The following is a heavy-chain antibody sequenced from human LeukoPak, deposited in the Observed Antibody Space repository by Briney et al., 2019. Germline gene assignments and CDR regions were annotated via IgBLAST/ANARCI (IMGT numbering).Heavy chain of an antibody. CDR2: INHSGST. J-gene: IGHJ6*02. V-gene: IGHV4-34*01. CDR1: GGSFSGYY. Sequence: SETLSLTCAVYGGSFSGYYWSWIRQPPGKGLEWIGEINHSGSTNYNPSLKSRVTISVDTSKNQFSLKLSSVTAADTAVYYCARDGGYSYGYFDYYYYGMDVWGQGTTVTVSS. D-gene: IGHD5-18*01. CDR3: ARDGGYSYGYFDYYYYGMDV.